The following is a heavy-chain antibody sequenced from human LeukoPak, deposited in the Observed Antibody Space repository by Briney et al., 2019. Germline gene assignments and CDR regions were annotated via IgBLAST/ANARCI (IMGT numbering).Heavy chain of an antibody. D-gene: IGHD1-26*01. Sequence: ASVKVSCKASGYTFTSYDINWVRQATGQGLEWMGWMNPNSGNTGYAQKFQGRVTITRNTSISTAYMELNSLRSEDTAVYYCARGSMVGATAIDYWGQGTLVTVSS. V-gene: IGHV1-8*03. J-gene: IGHJ4*02. CDR1: GYTFTSYD. CDR3: ARGSMVGATAIDY. CDR2: MNPNSGNT.